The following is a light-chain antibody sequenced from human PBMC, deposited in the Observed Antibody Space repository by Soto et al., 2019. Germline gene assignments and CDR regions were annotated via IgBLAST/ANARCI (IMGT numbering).Light chain of an antibody. V-gene: IGKV3-15*01. CDR2: GAS. CDR3: QQYNNWPPLT. CDR1: QSVSSN. J-gene: IGKJ4*01. Sequence: EIVMTQSPATLSVSPGERATLSCRASQSVSSNLAWYQQKPGQGPRLLIYGASTRATGIPARFSGSGSGTEFTLTLSSLQSEDFAVYYCQQYNNWPPLTFGGGTKVELK.